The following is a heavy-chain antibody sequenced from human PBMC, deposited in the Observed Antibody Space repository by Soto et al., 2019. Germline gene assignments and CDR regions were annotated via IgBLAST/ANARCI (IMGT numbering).Heavy chain of an antibody. D-gene: IGHD6-19*01. V-gene: IGHV3-74*01. CDR1: GFTFSSYW. CDR3: ARTYSSGWYWGWFDP. CDR2: INNDGSTT. J-gene: IGHJ5*02. Sequence: EVQLVESGGGLVQPGGSLRLSCAASGFTFSSYWMHWVRQAPGKGLVWVSRINNDGSTTSYADSVKGRFTISRDNAKNTLYLQMNSLRAEDKAVYYCARTYSSGWYWGWFDPWGQGTLVTVSS.